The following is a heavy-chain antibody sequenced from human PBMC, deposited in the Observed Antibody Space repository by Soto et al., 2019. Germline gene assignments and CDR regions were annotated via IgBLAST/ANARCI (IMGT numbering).Heavy chain of an antibody. D-gene: IGHD2-15*01. CDR1: GFTFTSSA. CDR3: ATGSVVVAATPVFDY. V-gene: IGHV1-58*01. CDR2: IVVGSGNT. Sequence: SVKVSCKASGFTFTSSAVRWVRQARGQRLEWIGWIVVGSGNTNYAQKFQERVTITRDMSTSTAYMELSSLRSEDTAVYYCATGSVVVAATPVFDYWGQGTLVTVSS. J-gene: IGHJ4*02.